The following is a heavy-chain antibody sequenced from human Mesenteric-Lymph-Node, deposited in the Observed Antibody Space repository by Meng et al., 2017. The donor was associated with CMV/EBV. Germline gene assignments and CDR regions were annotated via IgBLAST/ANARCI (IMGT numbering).Heavy chain of an antibody. CDR1: GFTFSTYT. CDR2: IRGRDGSA. V-gene: IGHV3-23*01. Sequence: GESLKISCATSGFTFSTYTMSWVRQAPGKGLEWVSRIRGRDGSASYADSVKGRFTISRDISQNTLYLQMNSLRGEDTVVYHCVKGATFGVTAPDYWGPGTLVTVSS. CDR3: VKGATFGVTAPDY. J-gene: IGHJ4*02. D-gene: IGHD3-3*01.